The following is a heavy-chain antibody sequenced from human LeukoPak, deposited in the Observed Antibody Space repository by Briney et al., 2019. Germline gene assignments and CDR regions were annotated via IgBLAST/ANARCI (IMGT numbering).Heavy chain of an antibody. Sequence: ASVNVSCRASGYTFTSYAMNWVRQAPGQGLEWMGWINTNTGNPTYAQGFTGRFVFSLDISVSTAYLQISSLKAEDTAVYYCARVGRGRNLKPAYYYGMDVWGQGTTVTVSS. V-gene: IGHV7-4-1*02. CDR3: ARVGRGRNLKPAYYYGMDV. CDR1: GYTFTSYA. J-gene: IGHJ6*02. CDR2: INTNTGNP. D-gene: IGHD3-10*01.